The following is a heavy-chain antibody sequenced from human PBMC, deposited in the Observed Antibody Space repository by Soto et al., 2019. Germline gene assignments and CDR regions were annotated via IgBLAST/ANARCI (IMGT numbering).Heavy chain of an antibody. J-gene: IGHJ4*02. Sequence: GGSLRLSCAASGFPFSIYAMHLVRQSPGKGLEWVAVISYDGSNKYYADSVKGRFTISRDNSKNTLYLQMKSLRAEDTAVYYCARDSTRYSSGWFDYWGQGTLVTVSS. CDR2: ISYDGSNK. D-gene: IGHD6-19*01. CDR1: GFPFSIYA. CDR3: ARDSTRYSSGWFDY. V-gene: IGHV3-30-3*01.